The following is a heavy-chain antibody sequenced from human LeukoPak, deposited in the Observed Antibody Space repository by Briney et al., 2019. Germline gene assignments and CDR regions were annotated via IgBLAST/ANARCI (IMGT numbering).Heavy chain of an antibody. V-gene: IGHV4-59*01. CDR1: GDSIRTYH. Sequence: PSETLSLTCTVSGDSIRTYHWNWIRQSPGKGLEWIGPAHYSGSGNHNPSLKSRLTISVDTSKNQVSLKLSSITAADTAVYYCARDEINYGSGSYFDFWGQGTLVTVSS. CDR2: AHYSGSG. D-gene: IGHD3-10*01. CDR3: ARDEINYGSGSYFDF. J-gene: IGHJ4*02.